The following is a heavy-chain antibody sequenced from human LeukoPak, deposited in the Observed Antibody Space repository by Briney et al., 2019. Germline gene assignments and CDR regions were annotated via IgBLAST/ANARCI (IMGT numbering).Heavy chain of an antibody. D-gene: IGHD3-16*01. CDR2: IYGDGDTT. CDR3: ASHWGGY. J-gene: IGHJ4*02. Sequence: GGSLRLSCAASGFTVSNNYMSWVRQAPGKGLEWVSIIYGDGDTTNYAGSVKGRFTISRDNSKNTLFLQMNSLRPEDTAVYYCASHWGGYWGQGTLVTVSS. CDR1: GFTVSNNY. V-gene: IGHV3-53*01.